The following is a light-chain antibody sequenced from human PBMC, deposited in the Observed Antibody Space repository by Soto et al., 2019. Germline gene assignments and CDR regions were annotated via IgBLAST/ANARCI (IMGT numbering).Light chain of an antibody. CDR1: SSDVGGYDY. CDR3: SSYTGTSTFV. CDR2: DVN. V-gene: IGLV2-14*01. J-gene: IGLJ1*01. Sequence: QSVLTQPASVSGSPGQSITISCTGTSSDVGGYDYVSWYQQLPGKAPKLMIYDVNNRPSGVSNRFSGSKSGNTASPTISGLQAEDEADYYCSSYTGTSTFVFGGGTKVTVL.